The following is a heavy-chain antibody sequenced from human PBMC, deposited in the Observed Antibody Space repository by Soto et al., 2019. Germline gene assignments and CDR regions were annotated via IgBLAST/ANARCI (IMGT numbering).Heavy chain of an antibody. J-gene: IGHJ4*02. Sequence: QVQLVQSGAEVKKPGASVKVSCKASGYTFTGYYMHWVRQAPGQGLEWMGWINPNSGGTSYAQKFQGRVTMTRDTSTSTVYMELSSLRSEDTAVYYCARKYYDILTGQGSFDYWGQGTLVTVSS. D-gene: IGHD3-9*01. V-gene: IGHV1-2*02. CDR2: INPNSGGT. CDR1: GYTFTGYY. CDR3: ARKYYDILTGQGSFDY.